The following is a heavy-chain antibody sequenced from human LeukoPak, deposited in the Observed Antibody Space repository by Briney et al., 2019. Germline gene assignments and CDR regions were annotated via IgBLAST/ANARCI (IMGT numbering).Heavy chain of an antibody. J-gene: IGHJ4*02. V-gene: IGHV3-23*01. CDR3: AKDGTYSSSPHDY. CDR2: ISGSGGST. Sequence: PGGSLRLSCAASGFTFSSYAMSWVRQAPGKGLEWVSAISGSGGSTYYADSVKGRFTISRDSSKNTLYLQMNSLRAEDTAVYYCAKDGTYSSSPHDYWGQGTLVTVSS. CDR1: GFTFSSYA. D-gene: IGHD1-26*01.